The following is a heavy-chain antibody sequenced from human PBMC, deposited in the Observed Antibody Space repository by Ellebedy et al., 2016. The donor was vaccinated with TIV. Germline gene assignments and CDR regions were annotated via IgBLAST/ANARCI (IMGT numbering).Heavy chain of an antibody. Sequence: GESLKISCAASGFPFRSFALSWVRHAPGQGLEWVSGINANGFSIAYADSVKGLFTISRDNSKDTLFLQMNSLRAEDTAVYYCASSRYHYYLGNTIFAYWGQGALVTVSS. J-gene: IGHJ4*02. D-gene: IGHD3-10*01. V-gene: IGHV3-23*01. CDR1: GFPFRSFA. CDR3: ASSRYHYYLGNTIFAY. CDR2: INANGFSI.